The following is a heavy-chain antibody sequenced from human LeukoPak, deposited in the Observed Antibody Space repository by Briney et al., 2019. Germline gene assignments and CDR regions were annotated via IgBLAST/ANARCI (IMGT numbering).Heavy chain of an antibody. CDR2: ISGSGGST. D-gene: IGHD6-19*01. V-gene: IGHV3-23*01. J-gene: IGHJ4*02. CDR3: AKDIGPSYSSGWYAKFDY. CDR1: GFPFSSYA. Sequence: GSLRLSCAASGFPFSSYAMSWVRQAPGNGLEWVSVISGSGGSTYYADSVKGRFTISRDNSKNTLYLQMNSLRAEDTAVYYCAKDIGPSYSSGWYAKFDYWGQGTLVTVSS.